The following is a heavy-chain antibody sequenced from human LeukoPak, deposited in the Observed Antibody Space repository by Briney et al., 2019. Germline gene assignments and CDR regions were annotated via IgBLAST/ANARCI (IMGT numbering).Heavy chain of an antibody. Sequence: GASVKVSFKASGYTFTGYYMHWVRQAPGQGLEWMGWINPKSGGAKYPQKFQGRVTMTRDTSISTAYMELSSLRSDDTAMYYCARFEDQGLLPAAFHRVQGTLVTVSS. J-gene: IGHJ4*02. D-gene: IGHD2-2*01. CDR2: INPKSGGA. CDR3: ARFEDQGLLPAAFH. CDR1: GYTFTGYY. V-gene: IGHV1-2*02.